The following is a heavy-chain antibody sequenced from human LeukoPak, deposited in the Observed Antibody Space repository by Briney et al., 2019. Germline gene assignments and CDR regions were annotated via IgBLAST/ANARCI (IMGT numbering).Heavy chain of an antibody. CDR3: ANVAKGRYFFYYMDV. CDR1: GHTDNTYG. V-gene: IGHV1-18*01. J-gene: IGHJ6*03. D-gene: IGHD2-15*01. CDR2: IFSYNGQT. Sequence: ASVKVSCKASGHTDNTYGFSWVGQAPGQGLEGIGWIFSYNGQTKYANKFQGRVTMTTDTSKTIAYMELRSLRSDDTAVYFCANVAKGRYFFYYMDVWGKGTTVTVS.